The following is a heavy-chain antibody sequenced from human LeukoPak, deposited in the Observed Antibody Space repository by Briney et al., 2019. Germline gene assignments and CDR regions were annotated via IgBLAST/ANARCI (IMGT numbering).Heavy chain of an antibody. D-gene: IGHD6-19*01. Sequence: GGSLRLSCAASGFTFNRNAISWVRQAPGKGLEWVSTIDGSGDKTFYADSVKCRFTISRDNSKNMVHLQMNSLTGEDTALYYCVRRGDASSGWGDHDFWGQGALVTVSS. CDR1: GFTFNRNA. CDR3: VRRGDASSGWGDHDF. V-gene: IGHV3-23*01. J-gene: IGHJ4*02. CDR2: IDGSGDKT.